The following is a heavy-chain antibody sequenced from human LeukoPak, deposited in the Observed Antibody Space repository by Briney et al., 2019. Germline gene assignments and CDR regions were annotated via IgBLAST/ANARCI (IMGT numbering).Heavy chain of an antibody. CDR1: GDSFSGYY. D-gene: IGHD3-10*01. J-gene: IGHJ4*02. Sequence: PSETLSLTCAVYGDSFSGYYWSWLRQPPGKGLEWIGEINHSGSTNYNPSLKSRVTISVDTSKNQFSLKLSSVTAADTAVYYCARGNPLITMVRGVPPYYFDYWGQGTLVTVSS. V-gene: IGHV4-34*01. CDR2: INHSGST. CDR3: ARGNPLITMVRGVPPYYFDY.